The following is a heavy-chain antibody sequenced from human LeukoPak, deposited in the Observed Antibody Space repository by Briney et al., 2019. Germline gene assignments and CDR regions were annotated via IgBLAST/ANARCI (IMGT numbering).Heavy chain of an antibody. D-gene: IGHD3-22*01. CDR1: GGSVSSGSYY. J-gene: IGHJ4*02. V-gene: IGHV4-61*01. CDR2: IYYSGST. Sequence: SETLSLTCTVSGGSVSSGSYYWSWIRQPPGKGLEWIGYIYYSGSTNYNPTLKSRVTISVDTSKNQFSLKLSSVTAADTAVYYCARAHHPSYYYDSSGYYDYWGQGTLVTVSS. CDR3: ARAHHPSYYYDSSGYYDY.